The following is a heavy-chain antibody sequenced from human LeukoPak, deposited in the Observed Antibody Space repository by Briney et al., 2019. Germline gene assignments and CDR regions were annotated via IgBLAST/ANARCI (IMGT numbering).Heavy chain of an antibody. Sequence: SETLSLTCTVSGGSISSYYWSWIRQPPGKGLEWIGYIYYSGSTNYNPSLKSRVTISVDTSKNQFSLKLSSVTAADTAVYYCARVFTVGRYYYDSSGYHFDYWGQGTLVTVSS. D-gene: IGHD3-22*01. V-gene: IGHV4-59*01. CDR1: GGSISSYY. J-gene: IGHJ4*02. CDR3: ARVFTVGRYYYDSSGYHFDY. CDR2: IYYSGST.